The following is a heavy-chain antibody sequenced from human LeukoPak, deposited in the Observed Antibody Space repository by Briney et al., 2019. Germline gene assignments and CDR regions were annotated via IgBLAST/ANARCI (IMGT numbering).Heavy chain of an antibody. J-gene: IGHJ6*03. D-gene: IGHD6-13*01. CDR2: IYPGDSDT. V-gene: IGHV5-51*01. CDR1: GYSFTSYW. Sequence: GESLKISCKGSGYSFTSYWIGWVRQMPGKGLEWMGIIYPGDSDTRYSPSFQGQVTISADKSISTAYLQWSSLKASDTAMYYCARSPGMAALTFGDYYYYMDVWGKGTTVTVSS. CDR3: ARSPGMAALTFGDYYYYMDV.